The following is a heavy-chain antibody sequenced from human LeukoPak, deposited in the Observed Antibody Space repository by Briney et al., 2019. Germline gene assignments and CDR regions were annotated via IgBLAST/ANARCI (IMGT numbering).Heavy chain of an antibody. CDR2: ISTYNGNT. CDR3: ARKGYSYGYLEY. Sequence: ASVKVSCKASGGTFSSYTISWVRQAPGQGLEWMGWISTYNGNTNYGQNLQGRVTMTTDTSTSTAYMDLRNLRPDDTAVYYCARKGYSYGYLEYWGQGTLVTVFS. D-gene: IGHD5-18*01. CDR1: GGTFSSYT. J-gene: IGHJ4*02. V-gene: IGHV1-18*01.